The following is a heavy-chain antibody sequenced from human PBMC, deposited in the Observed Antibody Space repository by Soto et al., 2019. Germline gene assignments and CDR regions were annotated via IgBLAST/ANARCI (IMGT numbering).Heavy chain of an antibody. J-gene: IGHJ4*02. CDR1: GFTFSSYW. CDR2: IKQDGSEK. V-gene: IGHV3-7*01. D-gene: IGHD2-2*01. CDR3: ARVLWDFIVVVPAAIHYFDY. Sequence: GGSLRLSCAASGFTFSSYWMSWVRQAPGKGLEWVANIKQDGSEKYNVDSVKGRFTISRDNAKNSLYLQMNSLRAEDTAVYYCARVLWDFIVVVPAAIHYFDYWGQGTLVTVSS.